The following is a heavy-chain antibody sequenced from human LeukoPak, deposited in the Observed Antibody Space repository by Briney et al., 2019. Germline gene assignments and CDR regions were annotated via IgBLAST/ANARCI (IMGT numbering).Heavy chain of an antibody. CDR1: GFTFNDYF. J-gene: IGHJ4*02. CDR3: ASTTAVWLRPFDY. CDR2: IYSGGST. D-gene: IGHD4-17*01. Sequence: GGSLRLSCAGSGFTFNDYFMSWIRQAPGKGLEWVSVIYSGGSTYYADSVKGRFTISRDNSKNTLYLQMNSLRAEDTAVYYCASTTAVWLRPFDYWGQGTLVTVSS. V-gene: IGHV3-66*01.